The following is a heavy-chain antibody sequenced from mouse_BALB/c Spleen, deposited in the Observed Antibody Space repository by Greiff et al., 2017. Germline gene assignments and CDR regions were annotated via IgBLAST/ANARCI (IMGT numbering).Heavy chain of an antibody. Sequence: EVKLVESGGGLVKPGGSLKLSCAASGFTFSDYYMYWVRQTPEKRLEWVATISDGGSYTYYPDSVKGRFTISRDNAKNNLYLQMSSLKSEDTAMYYCARSDYYGSSWGAYAMDYWGQGTSVTVSS. CDR1: GFTFSDYY. J-gene: IGHJ4*01. CDR3: ARSDYYGSSWGAYAMDY. V-gene: IGHV5-4*02. CDR2: ISDGGSYT. D-gene: IGHD1-1*01.